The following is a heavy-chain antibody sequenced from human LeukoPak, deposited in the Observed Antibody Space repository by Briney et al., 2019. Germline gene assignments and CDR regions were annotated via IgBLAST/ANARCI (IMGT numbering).Heavy chain of an antibody. CDR3: AKGVVAAGDY. CDR1: GFAFNSQT. D-gene: IGHD6-25*01. Sequence: GGSLRLSCAASGFAFNSQTMSWVRQAPGKGLEWVASIKEDEIEIHYVDSVKGRFTISRDNSKNTLYLQMNSLRAEDTAVYYCAKGVVAAGDYWGQGTLVTVSS. V-gene: IGHV3-7*01. CDR2: IKEDEIEI. J-gene: IGHJ4*02.